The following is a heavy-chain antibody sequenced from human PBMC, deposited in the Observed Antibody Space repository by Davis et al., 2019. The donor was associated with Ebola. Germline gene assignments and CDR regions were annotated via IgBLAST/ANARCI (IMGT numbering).Heavy chain of an antibody. CDR3: ARVGLLWFREQSRAAFDY. Sequence: AASVKVSCKASGYTFTSFAMHWVRQAPGQRLEWMGWINAGNGNTKYSQKFQGRVTITRDTSASTAYMELSSLRSEDTAVYYCARVGLLWFREQSRAAFDYWGQGTLVTVSA. CDR1: GYTFTSFA. CDR2: INAGNGNT. V-gene: IGHV1-3*01. J-gene: IGHJ4*02. D-gene: IGHD3-10*01.